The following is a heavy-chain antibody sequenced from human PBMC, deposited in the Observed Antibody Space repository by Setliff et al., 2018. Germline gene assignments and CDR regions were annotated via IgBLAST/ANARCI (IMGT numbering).Heavy chain of an antibody. CDR1: GGSISSGGYY. CDR2: IYYSGST. CDR3: ARYPRRGNGWYPYYVDV. J-gene: IGHJ6*03. Sequence: LSLTCTVPGGSISSGGYYWSWIRQHPGKGLAWIGYIYYSGSTYYNPSLKSRSTVSVDTSTSQFSLRLTSVTAADSAVYFCARYPRRGNGWYPYYVDVWGKGTTVTVSS. D-gene: IGHD6-19*01. V-gene: IGHV4-31*03.